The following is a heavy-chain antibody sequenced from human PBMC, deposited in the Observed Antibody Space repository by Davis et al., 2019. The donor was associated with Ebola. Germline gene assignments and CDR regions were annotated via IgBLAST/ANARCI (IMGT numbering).Heavy chain of an antibody. CDR1: GGSISSSSYY. CDR2: IYYRGST. Sequence: MPSETLSLTCTVSGGSISSSSYYWGWIRQPPGEGLQWIGSIYYRGSTYYNPSLKSRVTMSVDTSNNQFSLKLSSVTAADTAVYYCARHSVTTLAFMDVWGQGTTVTVSS. V-gene: IGHV4-39*01. CDR3: ARHSVTTLAFMDV. J-gene: IGHJ6*02. D-gene: IGHD4-11*01.